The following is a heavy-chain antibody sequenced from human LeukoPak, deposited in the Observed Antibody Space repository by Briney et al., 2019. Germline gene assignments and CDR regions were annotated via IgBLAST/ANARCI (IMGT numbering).Heavy chain of an antibody. Sequence: GASVKVSCKASGYTFTGYYMHWVRQAPGQGLEWMGGIIPIFGTANYAQKFQGRVTITADKSTSTAYMELSSLRSEDTAVYYCANLDYSYYYYMDVWGKGTTVTVSS. CDR2: IIPIFGTA. V-gene: IGHV1-69*06. CDR3: ANLDYSYYYYMDV. CDR1: GYTFTGYY. D-gene: IGHD4-11*01. J-gene: IGHJ6*03.